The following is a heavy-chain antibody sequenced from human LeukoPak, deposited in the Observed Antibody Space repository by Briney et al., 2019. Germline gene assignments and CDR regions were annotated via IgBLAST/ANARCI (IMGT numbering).Heavy chain of an antibody. CDR3: AREWDYGDYVGAFDI. CDR2: INPNSGGT. V-gene: IGHV1-2*02. J-gene: IGHJ3*02. CDR1: GYTFTGYY. Sequence: ASVNVSCKASGYTFTGYYRHWVRQAPGQGLEGMGWINPNSGGTNYAQKFQGRVTMTRDTSISTAYMELSRLRSDDTAVYYCAREWDYGDYVGAFDIWGQGTMVTVSS. D-gene: IGHD4-17*01.